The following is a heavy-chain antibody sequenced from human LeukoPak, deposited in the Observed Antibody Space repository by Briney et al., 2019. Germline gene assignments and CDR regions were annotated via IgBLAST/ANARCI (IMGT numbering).Heavy chain of an antibody. V-gene: IGHV1-69*05. CDR3: ARSAYYYGSGKLNWFDP. CDR2: IIPIFGTA. CDR1: GYTFTSYG. J-gene: IGHJ5*02. Sequence: ASVKVSCKASGYTFTSYGITWVRQAPGQGLEWMGGIIPIFGTANYAQKFQGRVTITTDESTSTAYMELSSLRSEDTAVYYCARSAYYYGSGKLNWFDPWGQGTLVTVSS. D-gene: IGHD3-10*01.